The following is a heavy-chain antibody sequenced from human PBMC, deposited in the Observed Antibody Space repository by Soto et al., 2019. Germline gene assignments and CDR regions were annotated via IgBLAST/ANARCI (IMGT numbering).Heavy chain of an antibody. V-gene: IGHV3-7*01. J-gene: IGHJ4*02. Sequence: VQLVESGGGLVQPGGSLRLSCAASGFTFSSYWMSWVRQAPGKGLEWVANIKQDGSEKYYVDSVKGRFTISRDNAKNSLYLQMNSLRAEDTAVYYCARVGRYCSSTSCYSRFDYWGQGTLVTVSS. CDR2: IKQDGSEK. CDR1: GFTFSSYW. CDR3: ARVGRYCSSTSCYSRFDY. D-gene: IGHD2-2*01.